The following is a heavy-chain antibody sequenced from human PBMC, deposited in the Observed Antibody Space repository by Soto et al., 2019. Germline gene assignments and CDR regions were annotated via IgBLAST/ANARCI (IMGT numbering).Heavy chain of an antibody. CDR2: ISGSSGST. CDR3: AKLHWELLSYPLWFDY. Sequence: PGGSLRLSCAASGFTFREYGMSWVRQAPGKGLEWVSSISGSSGSTYYADSVKGRFTISRDNSKNTLHLQMNSLRAEDTAVYYCAKLHWELLSYPLWFDYWVQGTLVTVSS. V-gene: IGHV3-23*01. D-gene: IGHD1-26*01. CDR1: GFTFREYG. J-gene: IGHJ4*02.